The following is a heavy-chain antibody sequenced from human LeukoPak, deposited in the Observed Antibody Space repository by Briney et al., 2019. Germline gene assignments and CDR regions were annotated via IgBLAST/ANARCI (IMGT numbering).Heavy chain of an antibody. CDR1: GFTFSSYW. CDR2: IKEDGSEK. CDR3: AELGITMIGGV. D-gene: IGHD3-10*02. Sequence: PGGSLRLSCAASGFTFSSYWMGWVRQAPGKGLEWVANIKEDGSEKRDVDSVKGRFTISRDNAKNSLYLQMNSLRAEDTAVYYCAELGITMIGGVWGKGTTVTISS. V-gene: IGHV3-7*01. J-gene: IGHJ6*04.